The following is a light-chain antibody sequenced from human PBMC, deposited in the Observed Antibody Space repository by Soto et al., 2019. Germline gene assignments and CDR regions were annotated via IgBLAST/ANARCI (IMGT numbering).Light chain of an antibody. CDR2: DVS. CDR3: SSYTSSSTYV. CDR1: SSVVGGYNY. Sequence: QSALTQPASVSGSPGQSITISCTGTSSVVGGYNYVSWYQQHPGKAPKLMIYDVSNRPSGVSNRFSGSKSGNTASLTIPGLQAEDEADYYCSSYTSSSTYVFGTGTKVTVL. J-gene: IGLJ1*01. V-gene: IGLV2-14*01.